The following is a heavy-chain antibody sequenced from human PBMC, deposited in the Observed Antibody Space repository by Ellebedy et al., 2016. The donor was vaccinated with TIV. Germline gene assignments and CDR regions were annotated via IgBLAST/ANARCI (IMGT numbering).Heavy chain of an antibody. D-gene: IGHD2-15*01. J-gene: IGHJ6*02. CDR2: ISYDGSNK. V-gene: IGHV3-30-3*01. CDR3: ARDGPNCSGGSCPPLGYYGMDV. Sequence: PGGSLRLSCAASGFTFSSYAIHWVRQAPGKGLEWVAVISYDGSNKYYADSVKGRFTISRDNSKNTLYLQMNSLRAEDTAVYYCARDGPNCSGGSCPPLGYYGMDVWGQGTTVTVSS. CDR1: GFTFSSYA.